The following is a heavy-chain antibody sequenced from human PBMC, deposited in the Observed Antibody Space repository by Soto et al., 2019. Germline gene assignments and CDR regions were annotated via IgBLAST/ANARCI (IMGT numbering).Heavy chain of an antibody. J-gene: IGHJ6*02. CDR3: ARRAVAPTLSYYYYYVMDV. V-gene: IGHV1-2*04. Sequence: SVKGSSTASGCTLTGYYMDWVRQAPGQGLEWMGWINPNSGGTNYAQKFQGWVTMTRDTSISTAYMELSRLRSDDTAVYYCARRAVAPTLSYYYYYVMDVCGQRTTVTVSS. D-gene: IGHD6-19*01. CDR2: INPNSGGT. CDR1: GCTLTGYY.